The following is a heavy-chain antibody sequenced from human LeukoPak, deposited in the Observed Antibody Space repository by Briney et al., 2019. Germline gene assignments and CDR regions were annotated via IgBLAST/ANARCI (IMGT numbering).Heavy chain of an antibody. J-gene: IGHJ5*02. CDR2: ISWNSGNI. V-gene: IGHV3-9*01. CDR3: AGSSWYAGGNWFDP. CDR1: GFTFDGYA. Sequence: PGGSLRLSCVASGFTFDGYAMDWVRQAPGKGLEWVSGISWNSGNIGYADSVKGRFTISRDNAKNSLYLQMNSLRAEDTAVYYCAGSSWYAGGNWFDPWGQGTPVTVSS. D-gene: IGHD6-13*01.